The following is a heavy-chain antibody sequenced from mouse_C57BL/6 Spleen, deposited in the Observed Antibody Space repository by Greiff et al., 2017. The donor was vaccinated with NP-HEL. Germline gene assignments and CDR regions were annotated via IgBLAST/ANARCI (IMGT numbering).Heavy chain of an antibody. CDR2: IYPGDGDT. Sequence: QVQLQQSGPELVKPGASVKISCKASGYAFSSSWMNWVKQRPGKGLEWIGRIYPGDGDTNYNGQFKGKATLTADKSSSTAYMQLSSLTSADSAVYFCARHSSSSYFDYWGQGTTLTVSS. CDR3: ARHSSSSYFDY. V-gene: IGHV1-82*01. J-gene: IGHJ2*01. CDR1: GYAFSSSW. D-gene: IGHD1-1*01.